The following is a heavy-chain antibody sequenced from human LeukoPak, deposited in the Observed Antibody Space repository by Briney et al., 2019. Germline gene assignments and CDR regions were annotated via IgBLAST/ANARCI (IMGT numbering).Heavy chain of an antibody. Sequence: SVKVSCKASGGTFSSLTINWVRQAPGQGLEWMGGIIPIFGRANYAQKFQGRVTITRNTSISTAYMELSSLRSEDTAVYYCARGQGTVNWFDPWGQGTLVTVSS. CDR3: ARGQGTVNWFDP. J-gene: IGHJ5*02. CDR1: GGTFSSLT. D-gene: IGHD4-11*01. V-gene: IGHV1-69*05. CDR2: IIPIFGRA.